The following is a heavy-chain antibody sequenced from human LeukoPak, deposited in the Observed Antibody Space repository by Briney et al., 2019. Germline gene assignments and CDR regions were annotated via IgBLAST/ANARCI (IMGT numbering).Heavy chain of an antibody. D-gene: IGHD3-3*01. CDR3: TRADVYYDFWSDY. CDR1: GFTFTSSA. J-gene: IGHJ4*02. CDR2: IVVGSGNT. V-gene: IGHV1-58*02. Sequence: SVKVSCKASGFTFTSSAMQWVRQARGQRLEWIGWIVVGSGNTNYAQKFLERVTITRDMSTSTAYMELSSLRSEDTAVYYCTRADVYYDFWSDYWGQGTLVTVSS.